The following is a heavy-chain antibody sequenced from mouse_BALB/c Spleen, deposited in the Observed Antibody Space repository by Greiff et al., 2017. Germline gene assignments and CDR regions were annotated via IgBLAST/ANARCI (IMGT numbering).Heavy chain of an antibody. CDR2: ISSGGSYT. CDR1: GFTFSSYA. CDR3: AREYYYGSSLYAMDY. V-gene: IGHV5-9-4*01. D-gene: IGHD1-1*01. J-gene: IGHJ4*01. Sequence: EVQGVESGGGLVKPGGSLKLSCAASGFTFSSYAMSWVRQSPEKRLEWVAEISSGGSYTYYPDTVTGRFTISRDNAKNTLYLEMSSLRSEDTAMYYCAREYYYGSSLYAMDYWGQGTSVTVSS.